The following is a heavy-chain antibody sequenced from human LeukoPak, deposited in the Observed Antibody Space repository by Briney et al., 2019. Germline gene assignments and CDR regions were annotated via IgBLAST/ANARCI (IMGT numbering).Heavy chain of an antibody. CDR2: ISGGGGSR. CDR1: GFTFSSYA. CDR3: AKDLSSSPADWSRRPFDY. J-gene: IGHJ4*02. Sequence: GSLRLSCAASGFTFSSYAMSWVRQVPGKGLDWVSAISGGGGSRYYADSVEGRFTISRDNSKNTLFLQMNSLRAEDTAVYYCAKDLSSSPADWSRRPFDYWGQGTPVTVSS. V-gene: IGHV3-23*01. D-gene: IGHD6-6*01.